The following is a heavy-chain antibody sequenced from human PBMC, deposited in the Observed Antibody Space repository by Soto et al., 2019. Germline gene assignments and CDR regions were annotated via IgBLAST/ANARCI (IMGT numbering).Heavy chain of an antibody. D-gene: IGHD2-2*01. V-gene: IGHV3-21*01. CDR3: ARVPRHCGSTRCEGAAYNSFDP. CDR1: GFTFSGYT. CDR2: ISSSSTYI. Sequence: DVQLVESGGGLVKPGESLRLSCAASGFTFSGYTMNWVRQAPGKGLEWVSAISSSSTYIYYADSVEGRFTISRDNARNSLYLQMISLRAKDTAVSYCARVPRHCGSTRCEGAAYNSFDPCVQGALFTVSS. J-gene: IGHJ5*02.